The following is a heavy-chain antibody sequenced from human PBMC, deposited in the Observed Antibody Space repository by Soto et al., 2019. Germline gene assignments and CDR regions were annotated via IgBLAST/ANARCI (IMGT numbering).Heavy chain of an antibody. CDR1: GFTFSSYS. CDR2: ISSSSSYI. CDR3: ARAFSRTYYYDSSGYFWNAFDV. J-gene: IGHJ3*01. V-gene: IGHV3-21*01. Sequence: GGSLRLSCAASGFTFSSYSMNWVRQAPGKGLEWVSSISSSSSYIYYADSVKGRFTISRDNAKNSLYLQMNSLRAEDTAVYYCARAFSRTYYYDSSGYFWNAFDVWGQGTMVTVSS. D-gene: IGHD3-22*01.